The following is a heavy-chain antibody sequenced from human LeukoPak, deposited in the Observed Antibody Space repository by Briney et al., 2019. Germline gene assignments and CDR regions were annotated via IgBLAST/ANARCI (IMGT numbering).Heavy chain of an antibody. CDR3: ARLAYYDNSGSSRPFDI. D-gene: IGHD3-22*01. CDR2: IYWDDDK. Sequence: SGPTLVNPTQTLTLTCAFSGFSLTTRGVGVGWIRQPPGKALEWLALIYWDDDKRYSPSLKSRLTITKDTYKKQVVLTVTNLDPVDTATYYCARLAYYDNSGSSRPFDIWGQGTRVTVSS. J-gene: IGHJ3*02. CDR1: GFSLTTRGVG. V-gene: IGHV2-5*02.